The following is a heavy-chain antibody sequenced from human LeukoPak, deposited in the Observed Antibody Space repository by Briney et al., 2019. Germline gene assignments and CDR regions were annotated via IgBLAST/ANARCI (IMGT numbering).Heavy chain of an antibody. V-gene: IGHV3-23*01. CDR1: GFTFTNYA. D-gene: IGHD6-6*01. CDR2: ISTFGGGT. Sequence: GGSLRLSCAASGFTFTNYAMGWARQSPGKGLEWVSAISTFGGGTYYADSVRGRFTISRDNSKNTVYLQMNSLRVEDTAVYYCAREGLRSSGGHWGQGTLVTVSS. CDR3: AREGLRSSGGH. J-gene: IGHJ4*02.